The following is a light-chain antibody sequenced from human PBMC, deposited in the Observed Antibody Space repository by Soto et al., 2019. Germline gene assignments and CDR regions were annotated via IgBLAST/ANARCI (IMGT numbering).Light chain of an antibody. CDR1: SSDVGGYNY. J-gene: IGLJ1*01. CDR3: SSYTCSSTLYV. CDR2: DVS. V-gene: IGLV2-14*01. Sequence: ALTQPASVSGSPGQSITISCTGTSSDVGGYNYVSWYQQHPGKAPKLMIYDVSNRPSGVSNRFSGSKSGNTASLTISGLQAEDYADYYCSSYTCSSTLYVFGTGTKVTV.